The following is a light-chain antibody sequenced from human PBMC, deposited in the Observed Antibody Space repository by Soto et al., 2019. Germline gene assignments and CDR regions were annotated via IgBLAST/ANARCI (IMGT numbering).Light chain of an antibody. Sequence: EIVLTQSPATLSLSPGERATLSCRASQSVSSYLAWYQQKPGQAPRLLIYDASNRATGIPARFSGSGSGTDFTLTISSLEPEDFAVYYCQQLSNWPLLTFDGGTKVEIK. CDR3: QQLSNWPLLT. J-gene: IGKJ4*01. V-gene: IGKV3-11*01. CDR2: DAS. CDR1: QSVSSY.